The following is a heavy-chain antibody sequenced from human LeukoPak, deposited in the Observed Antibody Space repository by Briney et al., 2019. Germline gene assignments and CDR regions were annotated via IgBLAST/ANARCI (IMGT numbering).Heavy chain of an antibody. CDR2: VSGSSTTR. J-gene: IGHJ6*02. Sequence: SGGSLRLSCAASGLTFSSYSMSWVRQAPGRGLEWISYVSGSSTTRDYADSVKGRFTVFRDNAKNSLYLQMNSLRGDDTAMYFCAREYADYRHYGMDVWGQGTTVTVSS. D-gene: IGHD4-17*01. V-gene: IGHV3-48*04. CDR1: GLTFSSYS. CDR3: AREYADYRHYGMDV.